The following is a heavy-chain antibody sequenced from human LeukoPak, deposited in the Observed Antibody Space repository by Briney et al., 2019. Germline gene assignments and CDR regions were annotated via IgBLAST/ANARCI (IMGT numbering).Heavy chain of an antibody. V-gene: IGHV3-48*01. CDR2: ISSPSSTV. CDR1: GFTFSSYS. J-gene: IGHJ4*02. Sequence: PGGSLRLSCAASGFTFSSYSMNWVRQAPGKGLEWVSYISSPSSTVNYADSVKGRFTISRDNAKNSLYLQMNSLTAEDTAVYYCARATMVRGLTYFDYWGQGTLVTVSS. D-gene: IGHD3-10*01. CDR3: ARATMVRGLTYFDY.